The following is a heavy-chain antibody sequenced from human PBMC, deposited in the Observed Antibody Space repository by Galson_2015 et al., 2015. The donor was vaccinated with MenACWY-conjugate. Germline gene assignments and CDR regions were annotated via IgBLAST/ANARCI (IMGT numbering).Heavy chain of an antibody. CDR2: IYPGDSDT. Sequence: GAEVKKPGESLKISCKGSGYTFTSNWIGWVRQMPGKGLEWMGIIYPGDSDTRYTPSFQGLVTISADKSINTAYLQWGSLEASDTAMYYCARQGFGSSSLDYWCQGTLVTVSS. D-gene: IGHD6-6*01. J-gene: IGHJ4*02. V-gene: IGHV5-51*01. CDR3: ARQGFGSSSLDY. CDR1: GYTFTSNW.